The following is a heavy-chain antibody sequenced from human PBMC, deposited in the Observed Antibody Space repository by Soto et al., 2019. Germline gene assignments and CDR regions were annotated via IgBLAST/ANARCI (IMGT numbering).Heavy chain of an antibody. CDR2: ISAYNGNT. Sequence: ASVKVSCKASGYTFTSYGISWVRQAPGQGLEWMGWISAYNGNTNYAQKLQGRVTMTTDTSTSTAYMELRSLRSDDTAVYYCARTNDIVVVVAATGNWFDPWGQGTLVTVSS. J-gene: IGHJ5*02. V-gene: IGHV1-18*01. CDR3: ARTNDIVVVVAATGNWFDP. D-gene: IGHD2-15*01. CDR1: GYTFTSYG.